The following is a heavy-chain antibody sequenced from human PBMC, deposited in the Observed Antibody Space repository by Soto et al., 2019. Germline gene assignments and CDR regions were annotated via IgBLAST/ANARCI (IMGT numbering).Heavy chain of an antibody. V-gene: IGHV4-31*03. CDR2: IYYIGST. CDR3: ARVNRGGYDNNWFDP. J-gene: IGHJ5*02. CDR1: GGSISSSGYY. D-gene: IGHD5-12*01. Sequence: SETLSHTCTVSGGSISSSGYYWSWIRQHPGKGLQWIGYIYYIGSTYYNPSLKSRVTLSVDTSKNQFSLKLSSVTAADTAVYYCARVNRGGYDNNWFDPWGRGTLVTVSS.